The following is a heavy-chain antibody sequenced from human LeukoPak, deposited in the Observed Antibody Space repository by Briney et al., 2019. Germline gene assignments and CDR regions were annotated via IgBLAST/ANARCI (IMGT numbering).Heavy chain of an antibody. D-gene: IGHD1-20*01. CDR2: IIPIFGTA. V-gene: IGHV1-69*05. Sequence: GASVKVSCKASGGTFSSYAISWVRQAPGQGLEWMGGIIPIFGTANYAQKFQGRVTITTDESTSTAYMELSSLRSEDTAVYYCAREITGTGGTTFFDYWGQGTLVTVSS. CDR1: GGTFSSYA. J-gene: IGHJ4*02. CDR3: AREITGTGGTTFFDY.